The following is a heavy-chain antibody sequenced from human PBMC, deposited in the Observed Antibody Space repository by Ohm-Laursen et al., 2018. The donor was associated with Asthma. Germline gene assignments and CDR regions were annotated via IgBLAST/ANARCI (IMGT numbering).Heavy chain of an antibody. Sequence: TLSLTCTVSGGSISSSSYYWGWIRQPPGKGLEWIGSIYYSGSTYYNPSLKSRVTISVDTSKNQVSLKLSSVTAADTAVHYCARGRLSGSSGLPLRALDYWGQGTLVTDSS. CDR2: IYYSGST. CDR3: ARGRLSGSSGLPLRALDY. J-gene: IGHJ4*02. D-gene: IGHD3-22*01. V-gene: IGHV4-39*07. CDR1: GGSISSSSYY.